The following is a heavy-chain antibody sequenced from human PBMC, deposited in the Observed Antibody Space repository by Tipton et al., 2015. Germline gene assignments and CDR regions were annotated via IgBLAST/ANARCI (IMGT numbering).Heavy chain of an antibody. CDR1: GFTSSSYE. CDR3: AREGSGWYGADY. Sequence: SLRLSCAASGFTSSSYEMSWVRQAPGKGLEWVSYISSSGSTIYYADSVKGRFTISRDNAKNLLYLQMNSLRAEDTAVYYCAREGSGWYGADYWGQGTLVTVSS. D-gene: IGHD6-19*01. V-gene: IGHV3-48*03. CDR2: ISSSGSTI. J-gene: IGHJ4*02.